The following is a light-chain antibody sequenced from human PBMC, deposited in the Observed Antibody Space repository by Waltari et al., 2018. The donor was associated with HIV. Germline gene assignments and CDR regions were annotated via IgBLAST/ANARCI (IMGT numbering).Light chain of an antibody. V-gene: IGKV4-1*01. CDR1: QTVLYNSNNKNH. J-gene: IGKJ1*01. Sequence: DIVMTQSPDSLAVSLGERATISCKSSQTVLYNSNNKNHLAWYQQKAGQPPKLLIYWAAIREIGFPERFTGSVSGTDFNLTISSLRADDVAVYYCQQFFTFPRTFGQGTKVEI. CDR2: WAA. CDR3: QQFFTFPRT.